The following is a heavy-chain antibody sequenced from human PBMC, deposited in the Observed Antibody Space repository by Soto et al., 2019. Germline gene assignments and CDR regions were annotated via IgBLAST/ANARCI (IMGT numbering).Heavy chain of an antibody. CDR1: GFTFSSYG. Sequence: GGSLRLSCAASGFTFSSYGMHWVRQAPGKGLEWVAVISYDGSNKYYADSVKGRFTISRDNSKNTLYLQMNSLRAEDTAVYYCAAYGDSTFDYWGQGTLVTVSS. V-gene: IGHV3-30*03. CDR2: ISYDGSNK. CDR3: AAYGDSTFDY. J-gene: IGHJ4*02. D-gene: IGHD4-17*01.